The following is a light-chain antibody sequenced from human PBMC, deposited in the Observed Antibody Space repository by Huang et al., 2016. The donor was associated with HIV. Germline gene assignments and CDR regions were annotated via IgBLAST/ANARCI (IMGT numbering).Light chain of an antibody. V-gene: IGKV3-15*01. Sequence: EIVMTQSPATLSVSPGQRVTLSCRANRSVSTNLAWYQQRHGQAPSLLISGSSTRAPGIPARFSGSVSGTDFSLTLSSQQSEDFALYYCHQYNNWLLSFGGGTRG. J-gene: IGKJ4*01. CDR3: HQYNNWLLS. CDR1: RSVSTN. CDR2: GSS.